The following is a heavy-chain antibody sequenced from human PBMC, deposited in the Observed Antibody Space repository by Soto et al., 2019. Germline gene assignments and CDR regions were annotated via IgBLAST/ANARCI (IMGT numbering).Heavy chain of an antibody. J-gene: IGHJ6*03. V-gene: IGHV4-39*01. Sequence: SETLSLTCTVSGGSISSSTSYWGWIRQPPGKGLEWIGSINYSGSTYYSPSLKSRVTISADTSKNQFSLKLSSVTAADTAVYYCARPVNYYYYYMDFWGKGTMVTVSS. CDR2: INYSGST. CDR1: GGSISSSTSY. CDR3: ARPVNYYYYYMDF.